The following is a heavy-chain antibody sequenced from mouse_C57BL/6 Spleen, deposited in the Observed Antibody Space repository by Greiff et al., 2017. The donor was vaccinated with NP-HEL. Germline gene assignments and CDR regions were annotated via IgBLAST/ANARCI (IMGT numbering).Heavy chain of an antibody. CDR3: ARGGYTYYFDY. CDR2: IYPGSGNT. J-gene: IGHJ2*01. Sequence: QVQLQQSGAELVRPGASVKLSCKASGYTFTDYYINWVKQRPGQGLEWIARIYPGSGNTYYNEKFKGKATLTAEKSSSTAYMQLSSLTSEDSAVYFCARGGYTYYFDYWGQGTTLTVSS. D-gene: IGHD3-1*01. CDR1: GYTFTDYY. V-gene: IGHV1-76*01.